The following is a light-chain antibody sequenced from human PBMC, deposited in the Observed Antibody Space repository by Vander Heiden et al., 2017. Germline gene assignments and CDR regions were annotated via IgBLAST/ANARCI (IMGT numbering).Light chain of an antibody. CDR2: GAS. J-gene: IGKJ2*01. CDR3: QYYNNWRL. Sequence: TVMTHSPAPLSVSPGERPPLSCRATQSVSSKLGWYQQKPGQAHRLIIYGASSRARGIAHRFSGSGGATEFTLTSSSRQYEDFAVYYQQYYNNWRLFGQGTKVEIK. V-gene: IGKV3-15*01. CDR1: QSVSSK.